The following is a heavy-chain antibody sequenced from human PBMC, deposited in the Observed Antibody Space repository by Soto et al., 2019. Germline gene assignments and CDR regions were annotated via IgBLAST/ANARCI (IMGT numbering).Heavy chain of an antibody. Sequence: GGSLRLSCAASGFTFTSYGMHWVRQAPGKGLAWVAVISSDGRNKYYSDSVKGRFTISRDVSKNTVFLHMDSLSAEDTAVYYCAKEGDFYDISTGYFGSKAYFDHWGQGTLVTVSS. J-gene: IGHJ4*02. CDR2: ISSDGRNK. D-gene: IGHD3-9*01. CDR1: GFTFTSYG. V-gene: IGHV3-30*18. CDR3: AKEGDFYDISTGYFGSKAYFDH.